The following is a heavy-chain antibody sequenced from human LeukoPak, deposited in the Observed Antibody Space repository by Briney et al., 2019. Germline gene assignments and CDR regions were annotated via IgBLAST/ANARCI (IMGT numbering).Heavy chain of an antibody. CDR3: ARAFCSSTSCCYYYYYGMDV. V-gene: IGHV1-8*01. J-gene: IGHJ6*02. CDR2: MNPNSGNT. CDR1: GYTFTSYD. D-gene: IGHD2-2*01. Sequence: ASVKVSCKASGYTFTSYDINWVRQATGQGLEWMGWMNPNSGNTGYAQKFQGRVTMTRNTSISTAYMELSSLRSEDTAVCYCARAFCSSTSCCYYYYYGMDVWGQGTTVTVSS.